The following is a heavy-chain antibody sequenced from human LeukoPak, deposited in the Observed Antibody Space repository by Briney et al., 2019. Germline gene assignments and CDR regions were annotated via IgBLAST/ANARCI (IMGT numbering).Heavy chain of an antibody. V-gene: IGHV3-43*02. Sequence: GGPLRLSCAASGFTFNDYGMHWVHQAPGKSLEWVSLISGDGGTTYYADSVKGRFTISRDNSKSSLYLQMNSLRTEDTAFYYCAKDSGYGSGNAYYYYMDVWAKGTTVTVSS. CDR1: GFTFNDYG. CDR2: ISGDGGTT. D-gene: IGHD3-10*01. J-gene: IGHJ6*03. CDR3: AKDSGYGSGNAYYYYMDV.